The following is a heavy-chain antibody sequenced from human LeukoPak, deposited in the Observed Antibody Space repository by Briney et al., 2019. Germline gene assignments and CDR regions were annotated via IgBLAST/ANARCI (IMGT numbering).Heavy chain of an antibody. J-gene: IGHJ4*02. CDR2: IKQDGSEK. D-gene: IGHD1-26*01. Sequence: GGSLRLSCAASGFTFSTYWMSWVRQAPGMGLEWVANIKQDGSEKSYVDSVKGRFTISRDNAKNSLYLQMNSLRAEDTAVYYCATYKVGAVFDHWGQGTLVTVSS. CDR1: GFTFSTYW. V-gene: IGHV3-7*01. CDR3: ATYKVGAVFDH.